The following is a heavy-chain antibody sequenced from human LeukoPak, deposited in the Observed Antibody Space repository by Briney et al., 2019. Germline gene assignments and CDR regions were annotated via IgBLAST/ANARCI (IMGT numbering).Heavy chain of an antibody. V-gene: IGHV1-69*08. Sequence: ASVKVSCKTSGGTLRTHIFSWVRQAPGQGLEWMGRITPIIETTKYAQRFQGRVTITADPYTDTVYMEMSNLRSDDTAIYYCTRVNLRGSKYNWFDPWGQGTPVTVSS. D-gene: IGHD4-4*01. CDR1: GGTLRTHI. CDR2: ITPIIETT. J-gene: IGHJ5*02. CDR3: TRVNLRGSKYNWFDP.